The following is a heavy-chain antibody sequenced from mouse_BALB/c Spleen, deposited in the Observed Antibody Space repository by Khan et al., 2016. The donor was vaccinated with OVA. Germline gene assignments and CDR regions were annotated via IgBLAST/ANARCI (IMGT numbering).Heavy chain of an antibody. Sequence: QVQLQQSGAELVKPGASVKLSCKASGYTFTSFYIYWVKQWPGQGLEWIGEINPNNGGTNANEKFKSKATLTVDKSYSTAYLELSSLTSEDSAVFYCTRGGYGSPFTYWGQGTLVTVSA. V-gene: IGHV1S81*02. CDR3: TRGGYGSPFTY. J-gene: IGHJ3*01. D-gene: IGHD1-1*01. CDR1: GYTFTSFY. CDR2: INPNNGGT.